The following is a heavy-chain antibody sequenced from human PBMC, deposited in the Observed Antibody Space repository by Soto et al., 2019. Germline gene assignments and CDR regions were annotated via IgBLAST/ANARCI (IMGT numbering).Heavy chain of an antibody. Sequence: EVQLVESGGGLVQPGRSLRLSCAASGFTFDDYAMHWVRQAPGKGLEWVSGISWNSGSIGYADSVKGRFTISRDNAKNSLYLQMNSLRAEDTALYYCAKDKRDYYYYGMDVWGQGTTVTVSS. V-gene: IGHV3-9*01. CDR2: ISWNSGSI. CDR3: AKDKRDYYYYGMDV. J-gene: IGHJ6*02. CDR1: GFTFDDYA.